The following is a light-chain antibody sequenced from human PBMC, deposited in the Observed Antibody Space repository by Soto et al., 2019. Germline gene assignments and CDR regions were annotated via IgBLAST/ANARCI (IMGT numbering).Light chain of an antibody. J-gene: IGKJ5*01. Sequence: DVVLTQSPLSLPVTLGQAAPISCRSSQSLVYSDGNTYLSWFHQRTGQSPRRLIYKVSNRDSGVPDRFSGSGSGTDFTLKISRVEAEDVGVYYCMQGTHWPPITFGQGTRLEIK. CDR3: MQGTHWPPIT. CDR1: QSLVYSDGNTY. V-gene: IGKV2-30*01. CDR2: KVS.